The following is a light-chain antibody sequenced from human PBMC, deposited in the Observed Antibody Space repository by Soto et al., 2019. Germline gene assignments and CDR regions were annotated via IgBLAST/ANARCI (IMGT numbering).Light chain of an antibody. CDR3: QRHNSAPPVT. Sequence: DIQMTQSPSSLSASVGDRVTISCRASQDINNDLAWYQQKPGKAPKLLIYAASTLQSGVPSRFSGSGSGTAFTINISSMQPEDVATYYCQRHNSAPPVTFGPGTKVD. V-gene: IGKV1-27*01. J-gene: IGKJ3*01. CDR1: QDINND. CDR2: AAS.